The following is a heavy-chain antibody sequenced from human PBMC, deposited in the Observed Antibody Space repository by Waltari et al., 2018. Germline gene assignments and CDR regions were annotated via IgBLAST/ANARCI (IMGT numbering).Heavy chain of an antibody. D-gene: IGHD2-21*01. Sequence: QVQLQESGPRLVKASETLSLTCTVSGGSISRHYWSWIRQPAGKGLEWIGRIYTSGNTNYNPSLKSRVSMSVDTSKNQFSLKLSSVTAADTAMYYCAGEGVPYCGGDCYQFGYWGQGTLVTVSS. J-gene: IGHJ4*02. CDR2: IYTSGNT. V-gene: IGHV4-4*07. CDR1: GGSISRHY. CDR3: AGEGVPYCGGDCYQFGY.